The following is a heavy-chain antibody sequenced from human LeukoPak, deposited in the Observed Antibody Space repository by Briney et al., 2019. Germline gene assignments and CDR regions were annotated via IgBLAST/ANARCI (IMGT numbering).Heavy chain of an antibody. CDR3: ARSVKKNDVLTGYLRQYFFDY. CDR1: DGSLSGYY. Sequence: SETLSLTCAVYDGSLSGYYWSWIRQPPGKGLEWIGEIKHRGSSNYNPSLKSRVTISVDTSKNQFSLKLSSVTAADTAVYYCARSVKKNDVLTGYLRQYFFDYWGQGTLVTVSS. CDR2: IKHRGSS. V-gene: IGHV4-34*01. D-gene: IGHD3-9*01. J-gene: IGHJ4*02.